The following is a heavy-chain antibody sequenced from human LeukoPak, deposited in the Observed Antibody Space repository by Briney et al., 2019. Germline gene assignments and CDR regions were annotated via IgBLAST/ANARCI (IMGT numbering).Heavy chain of an antibody. CDR1: GGSISTYY. Sequence: SETLSLTCTVSGGSISTYYWSWIRQPPGKGLEWIGYISYSGSPNYNPSLRSRVTISGDTSKSQFSLELSSVTAADTAVYYCARGGAGGLAAAWGQGTLVTVSS. J-gene: IGHJ5*02. D-gene: IGHD6-13*01. CDR2: ISYSGSP. CDR3: ARGGAGGLAAA. V-gene: IGHV4-59*01.